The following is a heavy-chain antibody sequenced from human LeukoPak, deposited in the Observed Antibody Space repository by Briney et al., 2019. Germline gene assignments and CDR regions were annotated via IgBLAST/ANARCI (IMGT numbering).Heavy chain of an antibody. CDR3: ARDRDGKDL. CDR1: GFTFRDFR. Sequence: GRSLTLSCAASGFTFRDFRMSWVRQAPGKGLEWVANIQQNEIEKYSVEGRFTISRDNVNSLLYLRINSLRADDTAMYYCARDRDGKDLWGQGTLVTVSS. CDR2: IQQNEIEK. J-gene: IGHJ5*02. D-gene: IGHD1-1*01. V-gene: IGHV3-7*03.